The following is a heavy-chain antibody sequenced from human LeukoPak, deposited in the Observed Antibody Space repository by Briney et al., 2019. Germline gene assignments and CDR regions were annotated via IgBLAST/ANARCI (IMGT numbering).Heavy chain of an antibody. D-gene: IGHD3-3*01. CDR1: GGSISSGDYY. V-gene: IGHV4-30-4*08. J-gene: IGHJ4*02. Sequence: SETLSLTCTVSGGSISSGDYYWSWIRQPPGKGLEWIGYIYYSGSTYYNPSLKSRVTISVDTSKNQFSLKLSSVTAADTAVYYCASGAITIFGVANRWGQGTLVTVSS. CDR2: IYYSGST. CDR3: ASGAITIFGVANR.